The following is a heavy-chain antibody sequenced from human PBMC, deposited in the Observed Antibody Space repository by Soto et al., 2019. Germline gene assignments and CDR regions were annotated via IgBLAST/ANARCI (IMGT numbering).Heavy chain of an antibody. J-gene: IGHJ6*02. CDR1: GHRFETYG. D-gene: IGHD2-21*01. CDR3: ARGHEVIRGALDV. CDR2: ISAYSVDT. Sequence: ASVKVSCKASGHRFETYGMTWVRQAPGQGLEWMGWISAYSVDTYNAQKFQDRVTMTTDTSTGTAYMELRGLRSDDTAVYYCARGHEVIRGALDVWGQGTTVTVSS. V-gene: IGHV1-18*01.